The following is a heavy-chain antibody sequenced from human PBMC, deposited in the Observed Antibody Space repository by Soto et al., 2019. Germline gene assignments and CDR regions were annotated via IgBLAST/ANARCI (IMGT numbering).Heavy chain of an antibody. Sequence: QVQLVQSGAEVKEPGASVKVSCKASRDTFTAYGFHWVRQAPGHRLEWMGWINAGNGDTKYSQKFQDRVTITRDTSASIAYMEMSSLRSEDTTVYYCARDVSSSIDCWGQGTLVTVSS. CDR2: INAGNGDT. CDR3: ARDVSSSIDC. CDR1: RDTFTAYG. D-gene: IGHD6-6*01. V-gene: IGHV1-3*01. J-gene: IGHJ4*02.